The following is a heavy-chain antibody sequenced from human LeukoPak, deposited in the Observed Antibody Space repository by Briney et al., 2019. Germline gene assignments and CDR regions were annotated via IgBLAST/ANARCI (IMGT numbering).Heavy chain of an antibody. CDR2: IYYSGST. CDR3: ARDRVEGATSPWGFYYYYGMDV. D-gene: IGHD5-12*01. Sequence: SETLSLTCTVSGGSISSGGYYWSWIRQHPGKGLEWIGYIYYSGSTYYNPSLKSRVTISVDTSKNQFSLKLGSVTAADTAVYYCARDRVEGATSPWGFYYYYGMDVWGQGTTVTVSS. V-gene: IGHV4-31*03. CDR1: GGSISSGGYY. J-gene: IGHJ6*02.